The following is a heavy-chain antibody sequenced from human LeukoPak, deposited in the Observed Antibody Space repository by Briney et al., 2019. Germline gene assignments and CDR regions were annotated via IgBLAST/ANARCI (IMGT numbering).Heavy chain of an antibody. V-gene: IGHV4-59*11. CDR1: GGSISSHY. J-gene: IGHJ4*02. CDR2: ISYTGSS. CDR3: AREYSSGWINY. D-gene: IGHD6-19*01. Sequence: SETLSLTCSVSGGSISSHYWSWIRQPPGKGLEWIGYISYTGSSNYNPSLKSRVTISVDTSKNQFSLKLRSVTAADTAVYYCAREYSSGWINYWGQGTPVTVSS.